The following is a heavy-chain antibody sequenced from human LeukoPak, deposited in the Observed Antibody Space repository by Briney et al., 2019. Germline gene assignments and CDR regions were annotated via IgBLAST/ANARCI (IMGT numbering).Heavy chain of an antibody. CDR1: GFTFSSYG. CDR2: ISGSGGST. CDR3: AKATGNLGN. D-gene: IGHD1-1*01. Sequence: GSLRLSFAASGFTFSSYGMSWVRQAPGKGLEWVSAISGSGGSTYYADSVKGRFTISRDNSKNTLYLQIYTLTADDTAIYYCAKATGNLGNWGQGTQVTVSS. J-gene: IGHJ4*02. V-gene: IGHV3-23*01.